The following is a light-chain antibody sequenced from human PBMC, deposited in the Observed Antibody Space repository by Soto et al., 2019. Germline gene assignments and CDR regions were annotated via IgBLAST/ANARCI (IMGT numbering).Light chain of an antibody. CDR2: GAS. J-gene: IGKJ1*01. V-gene: IGKV3-20*01. Sequence: EVLMTQSPATLSLSPGERATLSCWASETVATNLAWYQQKPGQAPRFLIYGASSRATGIPDRFSGSGSGTDFTLTISRLEPEDFAVYYCQQYGSSPKTFGQGTKVDIK. CDR3: QQYGSSPKT. CDR1: ETVATN.